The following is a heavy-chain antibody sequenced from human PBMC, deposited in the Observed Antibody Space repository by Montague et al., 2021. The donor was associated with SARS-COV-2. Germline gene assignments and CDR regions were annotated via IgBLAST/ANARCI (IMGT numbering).Heavy chain of an antibody. Sequence: TLSLTCTVSGGSISSGSYYWSWIRQPAGKGLEWIGRIYTSGSTNYNPSLKSRVTISADTSKNQFSLKLSSVTAADTAVYYCARVGVGTMVRGVIPAYYYYGMDVWGKGTTVAVSS. J-gene: IGHJ6*04. V-gene: IGHV4-61*02. D-gene: IGHD3-10*01. CDR2: IYTSGST. CDR1: GGSISSGSYY. CDR3: ARVGVGTMVRGVIPAYYYYGMDV.